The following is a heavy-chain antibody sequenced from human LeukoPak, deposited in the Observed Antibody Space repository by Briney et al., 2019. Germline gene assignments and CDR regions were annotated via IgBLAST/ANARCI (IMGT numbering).Heavy chain of an antibody. J-gene: IGHJ4*02. D-gene: IGHD5-24*01. CDR1: GGSISTSAYY. V-gene: IGHV4-39*07. Sequence: SETLSLTCIVSGGSISTSAYYWGWIRQPPGEGLQWIGSIYYSGNTYYNSSLKSRVTISVDTSTSQFSLKLSSVTAADTAVYYCARKRRDGYNIDYWGQGTLVTVSS. CDR3: ARKRRDGYNIDY. CDR2: IYYSGNT.